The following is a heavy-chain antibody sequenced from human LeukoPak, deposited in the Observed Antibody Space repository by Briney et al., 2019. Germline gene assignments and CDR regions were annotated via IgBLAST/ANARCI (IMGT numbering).Heavy chain of an antibody. CDR2: IWYDGSNK. D-gene: IGHD6-13*01. V-gene: IGHV3-33*01. J-gene: IGHJ4*02. CDR3: ARVSGYSGTWYVDY. Sequence: GRSLRLSCVASGFTFKSYGMHWVRQAPGKGLVWVAIIWYDGSNKYYADFVKGRFTTSRDNSKNTLYLQMNSLRADDTAVYYCARVSGYSGTWYVDYWGQGTLVTVSS. CDR1: GFTFKSYG.